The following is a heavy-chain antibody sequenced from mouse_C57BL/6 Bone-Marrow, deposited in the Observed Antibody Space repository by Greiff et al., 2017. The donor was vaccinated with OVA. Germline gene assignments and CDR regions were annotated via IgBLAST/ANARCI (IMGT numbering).Heavy chain of an antibody. Sequence: EVKLVESGGGLVQPGGSLKLSCAASGFTFSDYYMYWVRQTPEKRLEWVAYISNGGGSTYYPDTVKGRFTISRDNAKNTLYLQRSRLKSEDTAMYYCEREDTTVVERFAYWGQGTLVTVSA. V-gene: IGHV5-12*01. CDR3: EREDTTVVERFAY. J-gene: IGHJ3*01. CDR2: ISNGGGST. D-gene: IGHD1-1*01. CDR1: GFTFSDYY.